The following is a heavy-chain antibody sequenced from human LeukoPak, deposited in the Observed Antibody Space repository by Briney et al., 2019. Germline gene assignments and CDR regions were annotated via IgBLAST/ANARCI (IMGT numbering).Heavy chain of an antibody. Sequence: SETLSLTCTVSGGSISSSSYYWGWIRQPPGQGLEWIGSIYYSGSTYYNPSLKSRVTISVDTSKNQFSLKLSSVTAADTAVYYCARAYGTMVRGVIIPFDYWGQGTLVTVSS. CDR3: ARAYGTMVRGVIIPFDY. J-gene: IGHJ4*02. CDR2: IYYSGST. D-gene: IGHD3-10*01. CDR1: GGSISSSSYY. V-gene: IGHV4-39*07.